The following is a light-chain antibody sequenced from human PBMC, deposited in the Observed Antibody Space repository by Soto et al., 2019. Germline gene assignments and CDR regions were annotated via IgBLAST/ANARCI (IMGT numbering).Light chain of an antibody. CDR3: CSYGGSYTWV. Sequence: QSALTQARSVSGSPGQSVTFSCTGTSGDVGGYNFVSWYQQHPGNAPKLMIFDVSQRPSGVPDRFSGSKSGNTASLTISGLQAEDEADYYCCSYGGSYTWVFGGGTKVTVL. CDR2: DVS. V-gene: IGLV2-11*01. J-gene: IGLJ3*02. CDR1: SGDVGGYNF.